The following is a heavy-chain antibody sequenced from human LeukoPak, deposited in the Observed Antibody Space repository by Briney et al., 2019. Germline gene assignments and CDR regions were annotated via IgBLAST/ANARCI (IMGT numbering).Heavy chain of an antibody. D-gene: IGHD1-20*01. CDR2: ISTSGSTI. CDR1: GFTFSDYY. Sequence: GGSLRLSCAASGFTFSDYYMSWIRQAPGKGLEWVSYISTSGSTIYYADSVKGRFTISRDNAKNSLYLQMNSLRAEDTAVYYCARVGITGINGGAAFDIWGQGTMVTVSS. J-gene: IGHJ3*02. CDR3: ARVGITGINGGAAFDI. V-gene: IGHV3-11*04.